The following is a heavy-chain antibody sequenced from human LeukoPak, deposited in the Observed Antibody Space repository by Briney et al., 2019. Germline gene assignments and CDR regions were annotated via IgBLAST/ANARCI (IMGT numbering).Heavy chain of an antibody. CDR3: AKGGATICDN. V-gene: IGHV3-74*01. J-gene: IGHJ4*02. CDR2: INSDGSST. Sequence: PGGSLRLSCAASGFTFSSSWMHWVRQAPEKGLVWVSRINSDGSSTSYADSVKGRFTISRDNAKNTLHLQMTSLRAEDTALYYCAKGGATICDNWGQGTLVTVSS. CDR1: GFTFSSSW. D-gene: IGHD5-12*01.